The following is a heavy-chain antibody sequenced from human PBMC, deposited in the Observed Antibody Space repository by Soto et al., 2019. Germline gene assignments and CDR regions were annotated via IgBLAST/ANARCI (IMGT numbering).Heavy chain of an antibody. CDR1: GFTFSGYA. Sequence: EVQLLESGGGLVQPGGSLRLSCAASGFTFSGYAMNWVRQAPGKGLKWVSSISDSGGSTSYADSVKGRFTISRDNSKNTLYLQLNSLRAEDTAVYYCAKAYYDFWSGPDYWSQGTLVIVSS. J-gene: IGHJ4*02. V-gene: IGHV3-23*01. D-gene: IGHD3-3*01. CDR3: AKAYYDFWSGPDY. CDR2: ISDSGGST.